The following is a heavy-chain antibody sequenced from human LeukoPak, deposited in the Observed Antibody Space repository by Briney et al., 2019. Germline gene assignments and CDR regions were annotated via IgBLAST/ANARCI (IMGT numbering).Heavy chain of an antibody. CDR2: ISGSGART. V-gene: IGHV3-23*01. J-gene: IGHJ4*02. CDR3: AKDVGKWESLHFFDY. Sequence: GGSLRLSCLTSGFTLSTNAMSWVRQAPGKGLEWISGISGSGARTYYADSVKGRFTISRDDSRNTLYLQMNSLRGDDTAVYYCAKDVGKWESLHFFDYWGQGTLVTVSS. D-gene: IGHD1-26*01. CDR1: GFTLSTNA.